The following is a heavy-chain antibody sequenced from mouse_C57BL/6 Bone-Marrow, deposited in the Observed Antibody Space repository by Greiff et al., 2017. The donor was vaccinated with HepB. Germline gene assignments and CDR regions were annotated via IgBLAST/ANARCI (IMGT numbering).Heavy chain of an antibody. Sequence: VQRVESGAELARPGASVKLSCKASGYTFTSYGISWVKQRTGQGLEWIGEIYPRSGNTYYNEKFKGKATLTADKSSSTAYMELRSLTSEDSAVYFCARGSYGKRAMDYWGQGTSVTVSS. CDR1: GYTFTSYG. CDR3: ARGSYGKRAMDY. CDR2: IYPRSGNT. D-gene: IGHD2-1*01. V-gene: IGHV1-81*01. J-gene: IGHJ4*01.